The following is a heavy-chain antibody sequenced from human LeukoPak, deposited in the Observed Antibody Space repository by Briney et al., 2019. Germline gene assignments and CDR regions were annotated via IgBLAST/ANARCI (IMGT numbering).Heavy chain of an antibody. D-gene: IGHD6-13*01. Sequence: PGGSLRLSCAASGFTFNSYGMHWVRQAPGKGLEWVAVIWYDGSNKFYAGSVKGRFTISRDNSKNTLYLQMNSLRVEDTAVYYCARDKFGGSSSLIDYWGQGTLVTVSS. J-gene: IGHJ4*02. CDR3: ARDKFGGSSSLIDY. CDR2: IWYDGSNK. V-gene: IGHV3-33*01. CDR1: GFTFNSYG.